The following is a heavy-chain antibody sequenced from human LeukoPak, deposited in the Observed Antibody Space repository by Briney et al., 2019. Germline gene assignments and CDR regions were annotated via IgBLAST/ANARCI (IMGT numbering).Heavy chain of an antibody. J-gene: IGHJ4*02. D-gene: IGHD6-13*01. CDR3: AKKARIAAAGRNDY. Sequence: AGGSLRLSYAASGFTFSSYAMSWVRQAPGKGLEWVSAISGSGGSTYYADSVKGRFTISRDNSKNTLYLQMNSLRAEDTAVYYCAKKARIAAAGRNDYWGQGTLVTVSS. CDR2: ISGSGGST. CDR1: GFTFSSYA. V-gene: IGHV3-23*01.